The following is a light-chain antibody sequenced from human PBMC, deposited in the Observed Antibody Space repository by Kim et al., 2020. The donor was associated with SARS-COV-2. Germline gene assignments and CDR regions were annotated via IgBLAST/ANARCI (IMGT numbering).Light chain of an antibody. Sequence: SYELTQPLSVSVALGQTATITRGANNIENKNVHWYQQKPGQAPVLVIYRDVNRPSGIPERFSGSNSGNAATLTISRVQAGDEADYYCQVWDKTAVFGGGTQLTVL. V-gene: IGLV3-9*01. CDR1: NIENKN. CDR3: QVWDKTAV. CDR2: RDV. J-gene: IGLJ2*01.